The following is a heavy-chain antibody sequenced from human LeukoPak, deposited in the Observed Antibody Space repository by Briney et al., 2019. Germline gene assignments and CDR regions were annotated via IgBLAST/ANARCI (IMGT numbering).Heavy chain of an antibody. V-gene: IGHV4-59*11. CDR2: IYSSGST. CDR1: GGSISGHY. J-gene: IGHJ4*02. CDR3: ARGVPGDSYGYYFDY. D-gene: IGHD5-18*01. Sequence: SETLSLTCTVSGGSISGHYWSGIRQPPGKGLEWIGYIYSSGSTNYNPSLKSRVTISVDTSKNQFSLKLTSVTAADTAVYYCARGVPGDSYGYYFDYWGQGTLVTVSS.